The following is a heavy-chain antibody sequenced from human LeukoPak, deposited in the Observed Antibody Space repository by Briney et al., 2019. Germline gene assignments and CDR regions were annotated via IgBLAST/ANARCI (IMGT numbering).Heavy chain of an antibody. V-gene: IGHV3-30*02. Sequence: GGSLRLSCAASGFTFSTYDIHWVRQAPGKGLEWVAFIRYDASNKKYADSVKGRFTISRDNSKNTLFLQMGSLRAEDMAVYYCARGGGRNTTMVWAFDYWGQGTLVTVSS. CDR3: ARGGGRNTTMVWAFDY. D-gene: IGHD5-18*01. CDR2: IRYDASNK. J-gene: IGHJ4*02. CDR1: GFTFSTYD.